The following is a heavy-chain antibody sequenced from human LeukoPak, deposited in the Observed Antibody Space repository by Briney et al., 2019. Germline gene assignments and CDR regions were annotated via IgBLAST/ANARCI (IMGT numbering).Heavy chain of an antibody. D-gene: IGHD3-9*01. CDR1: GGSISSYY. V-gene: IGHV4-34*01. CDR2: INHSGST. J-gene: IGHJ4*02. Sequence: SETLSLTCTVSGGSISSYYWSWIRQPPGKGLEWIGEINHSGSTNYNPSLKSRVTISVDTSKNQFSLKLSSVTAADTAVYYCARGIGRYGYWGQGTLVTVSS. CDR3: ARGIGRYGY.